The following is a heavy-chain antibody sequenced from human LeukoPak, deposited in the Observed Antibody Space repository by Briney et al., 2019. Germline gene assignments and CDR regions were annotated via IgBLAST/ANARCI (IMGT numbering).Heavy chain of an antibody. Sequence: SVKVSCKASGGTFSSYAISWVRQAPGQWLERMGGIIPIFGTANYAQKFQGRVTITADESTSTAYMELSSLRSEDTAVYYCASVTYTNYYYGMDVWGQGTTVTVSS. CDR3: ASVTYTNYYYGMDV. D-gene: IGHD2-2*02. CDR1: GGTFSSYA. J-gene: IGHJ6*02. V-gene: IGHV1-69*13. CDR2: IIPIFGTA.